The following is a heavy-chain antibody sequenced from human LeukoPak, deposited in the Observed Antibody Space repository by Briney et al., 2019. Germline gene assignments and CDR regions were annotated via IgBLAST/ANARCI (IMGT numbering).Heavy chain of an antibody. J-gene: IGHJ6*02. CDR3: AVPIAARPGNYYGMDV. V-gene: IGHV1-18*01. CDR1: GYTFTSYG. Sequence: GASVKVSCKASGYTFTSYGISWVRQAPGQGLEWMGWISAYNGNTNYAQKLQGRVTMTTDTSTSTAYMELRSLRSDDTAVYYCAVPIAARPGNYYGMDVWGQGTTVTVSS. D-gene: IGHD6-6*01. CDR2: ISAYNGNT.